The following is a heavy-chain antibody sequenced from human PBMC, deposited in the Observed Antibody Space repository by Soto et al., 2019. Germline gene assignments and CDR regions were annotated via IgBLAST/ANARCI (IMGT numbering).Heavy chain of an antibody. D-gene: IGHD3-22*01. CDR2: ISGSGGST. J-gene: IGHJ6*03. CDR3: AKEGGYYDSSGYWVYYYYYMDV. Sequence: GGSLRLSCAASGFTFSSYAMSWVRQAPGKGLEWVSAISGSGGSTYYADSVKGRVTISRDNSKNTLYLQMNSLRAEDTAVYYCAKEGGYYDSSGYWVYYYYYMDVWGKGTTVTVSS. CDR1: GFTFSSYA. V-gene: IGHV3-23*01.